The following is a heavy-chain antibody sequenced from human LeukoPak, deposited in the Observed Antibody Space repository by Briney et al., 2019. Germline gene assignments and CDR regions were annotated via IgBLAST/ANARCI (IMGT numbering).Heavy chain of an antibody. V-gene: IGHV3-48*03. CDR1: RFTFSSYE. CDR3: ARDYHYNSREYAFDI. Sequence: PGGSLRLSCAASRFTFSSYEMNWVRQAPGKGLEWVSYISRSGSTIYYADSVKGRFTISRDNAKNSLYLQRNSLRAEDTAVYYCARDYHYNSREYAFDIWGQGTMVTVSS. D-gene: IGHD3-22*01. J-gene: IGHJ3*02. CDR2: ISRSGSTI.